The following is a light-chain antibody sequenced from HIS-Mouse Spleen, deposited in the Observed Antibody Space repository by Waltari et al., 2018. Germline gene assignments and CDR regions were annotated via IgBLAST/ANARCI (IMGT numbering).Light chain of an antibody. Sequence: QSVLTQPPSASGTPGQRVPIPCSGSSPNIGRNYVYGYQQLPGPAPKLLIYRNNQRPSGVPDRFSGSKSGTSASLAISGLRSEDEADYYCAAWDDSLSGVFGGGTKLTVL. V-gene: IGLV1-47*01. CDR2: RNN. J-gene: IGLJ2*01. CDR3: AAWDDSLSGV. CDR1: SPNIGRNY.